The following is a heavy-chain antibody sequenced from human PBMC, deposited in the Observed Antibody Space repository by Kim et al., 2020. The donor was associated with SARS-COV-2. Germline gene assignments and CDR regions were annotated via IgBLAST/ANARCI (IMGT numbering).Heavy chain of an antibody. CDR2: IDPKSGST. CDR3: ARVWVRDGMDV. D-gene: IGHD3-16*01. V-gene: IGHV1-46*01. Sequence: ASVKVSCKASGYTFTHYYIHWVRQAPGQGLEWMGIIDPKSGSTNYAQKFQGRVAMTRDTSTGTVNMEISSLRSEDTAVYYCARVWVRDGMDVWGQGTPVTVSS. J-gene: IGHJ6*02. CDR1: GYTFTHYY.